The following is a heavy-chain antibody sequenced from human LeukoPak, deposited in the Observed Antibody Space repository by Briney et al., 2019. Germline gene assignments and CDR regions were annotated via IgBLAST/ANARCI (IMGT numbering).Heavy chain of an antibody. CDR3: ARARVYYGSGSWTFDY. CDR1: GGSFSGYY. J-gene: IGHJ4*02. CDR2: INHSGST. V-gene: IGHV4-34*01. D-gene: IGHD3-10*01. Sequence: SETLSLTCAVYGGSFSGYYWSWIRQPPGKWLEWIGEINHSGSTNYNPSLKSRVTISVDTSKNQFSLKLSSVTAADTAVYYCARARVYYGSGSWTFDYWGQGTLVTVSS.